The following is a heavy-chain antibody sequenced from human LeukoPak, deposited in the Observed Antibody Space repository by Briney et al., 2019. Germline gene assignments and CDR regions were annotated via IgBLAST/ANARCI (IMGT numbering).Heavy chain of an antibody. Sequence: GESLKISCKGSGYSFTSYWIGWVRQMPGKGLEWMGIIYSGDSDTRYSPSFQGQVTISADKSISTAYLQWNSLKASDTAMYYCARHTRSGRGSIAVVGIDYWGQGTLVTVLS. J-gene: IGHJ4*02. CDR3: ARHTRSGRGSIAVVGIDY. D-gene: IGHD6-19*01. CDR1: GYSFTSYW. V-gene: IGHV5-51*01. CDR2: IYSGDSDT.